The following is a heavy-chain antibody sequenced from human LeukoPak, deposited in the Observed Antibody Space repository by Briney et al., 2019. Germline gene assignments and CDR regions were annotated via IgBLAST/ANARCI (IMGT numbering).Heavy chain of an antibody. V-gene: IGHV3-21*01. CDR2: ISSSSSYI. Sequence: GGSLRLSCAASGFTFSSYSMNWVRQAPGKGLEWVSSISSSSSYIYYADSVNGRFTISRDNAKNSLYLRMNSLRAEDTSVYYCARAPLKGYSSSSVHWGQGTLVTVSS. CDR1: GFTFSSYS. J-gene: IGHJ4*02. CDR3: ARAPLKGYSSSSVH. D-gene: IGHD6-6*01.